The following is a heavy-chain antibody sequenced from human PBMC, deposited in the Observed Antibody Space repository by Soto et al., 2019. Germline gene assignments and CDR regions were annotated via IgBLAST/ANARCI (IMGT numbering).Heavy chain of an antibody. D-gene: IGHD5-12*01. CDR3: ARDLAMITGGMDV. V-gene: IGHV3-33*01. CDR1: GFTFSSYG. J-gene: IGHJ6*02. CDR2: IWYDGSNK. Sequence: GGSLRLSCAASGFTFSSYGMHWVRQAPGKGLEWVAVIWYDGSNKYYADSVKGRFTISRDNSKNTLYLQMNSLRAEDTAVYYCARDLAMITGGMDVWGQGPRSPSP.